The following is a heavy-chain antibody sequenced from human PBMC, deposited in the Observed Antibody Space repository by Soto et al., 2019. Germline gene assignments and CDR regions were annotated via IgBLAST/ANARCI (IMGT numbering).Heavy chain of an antibody. CDR2: ISSSGSTI. V-gene: IGHV3-48*03. D-gene: IGHD7-27*01. CDR1: GFTFSSYE. J-gene: IGHJ4*02. CDR3: ASLGIGYFDY. Sequence: PGGSLRLSCAASGFTFSSYEMNWVRQAPGKGLEWVSYISSSGSTIYYADSVKGRFTISRDNAKNSLYLQMNSLRAEDTAVYYCASLGIGYFDYWGQGTLVTVSS.